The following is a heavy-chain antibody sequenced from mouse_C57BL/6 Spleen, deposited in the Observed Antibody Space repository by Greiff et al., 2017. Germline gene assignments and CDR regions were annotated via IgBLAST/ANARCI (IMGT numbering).Heavy chain of an antibody. CDR3: TTRLGPY. V-gene: IGHV14-4*01. CDR1: GFNIKDDY. D-gene: IGHD4-1*01. J-gene: IGHJ3*01. CDR2: IDPENGDT. Sequence: VHVKQSGAELVRPGASVKLSCTASGFNIKDDYMHWVKQRPEQGLEWIGWIDPENGDTEYASKFQGKATITADTSSNTAYLQLSSLTSEDTAVYYCTTRLGPYWGQGTLVTVSA.